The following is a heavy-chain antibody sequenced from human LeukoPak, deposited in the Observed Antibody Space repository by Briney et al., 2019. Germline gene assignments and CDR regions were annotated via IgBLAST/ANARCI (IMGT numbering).Heavy chain of an antibody. V-gene: IGHV1-18*01. CDR3: ARVSRRITTIVVVIKSSDFDY. D-gene: IGHD3-22*01. J-gene: IGHJ4*02. Sequence: ASVKVSCKASGYTFTSYGISWVRQAPGQGLEWMGWISAYNGNTNYAQKLQGRVTMTTDTSTSTAYMELRSLRSDDTAVYYCARVSRRITTIVVVIKSSDFDYWGQGTLVTVSS. CDR1: GYTFTSYG. CDR2: ISAYNGNT.